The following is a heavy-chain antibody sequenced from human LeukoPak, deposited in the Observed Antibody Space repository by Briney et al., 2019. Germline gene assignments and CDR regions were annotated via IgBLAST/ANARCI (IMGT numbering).Heavy chain of an antibody. CDR1: GGSISSGNW. Sequence: SETLSLTCAVSGGSISSGNWWSWVRQPPGKGLEWIGEIYHSGSTNYNPSLKSRVTISVDNSKNQFSLKLSSVTAADTAVYYCAKTRTSCYSFYAFDVWGQGTMVTVSS. V-gene: IGHV4-4*02. J-gene: IGHJ3*01. D-gene: IGHD2-2*02. CDR2: IYHSGST. CDR3: AKTRTSCYSFYAFDV.